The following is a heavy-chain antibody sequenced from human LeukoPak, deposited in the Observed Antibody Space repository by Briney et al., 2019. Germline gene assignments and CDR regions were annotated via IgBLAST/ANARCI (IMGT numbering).Heavy chain of an antibody. Sequence: SETLSLTCTVSGGSISSNSYYWGWIRQPPGKGLEWIGSVHYSGITYYKLSLKSRVTISVDTSKNQFSLKLSSVTAADTAVYYCARRDAWALDYWGQGTLVTVSS. J-gene: IGHJ4*02. CDR3: ARRDAWALDY. D-gene: IGHD3-16*01. CDR1: GGSISSNSYY. CDR2: VHYSGIT. V-gene: IGHV4-39*07.